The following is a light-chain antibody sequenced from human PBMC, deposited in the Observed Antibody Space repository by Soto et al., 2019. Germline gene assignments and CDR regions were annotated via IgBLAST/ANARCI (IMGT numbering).Light chain of an antibody. CDR3: TSYTTTTLEV. CDR1: SSNIGGRT. CDR2: NNN. J-gene: IGLJ1*01. V-gene: IGLV1-44*01. Sequence: QSALTQPPSASGTPGQRVTISCSGSSSNIGGRTVNWYQQLPGTAPKLLIYNNNQRPSGVPDRFSGSKSGTSASLAITGLQSEDEADYYCTSYTTTTLEVFGTGTKVTVL.